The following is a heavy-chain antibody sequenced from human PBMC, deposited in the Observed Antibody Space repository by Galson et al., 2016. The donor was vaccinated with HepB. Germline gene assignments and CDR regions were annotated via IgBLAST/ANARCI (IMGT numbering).Heavy chain of an antibody. CDR2: SRNTPNGYPI. CDR3: TRVFDY. V-gene: IGHV3-72*01. J-gene: IGHJ4*02. CDR1: GFKFSDHD. Sequence: SLRLSCAASGFKFSDHDMDWVRQAPGKGLEWLGRSRNTPNGYPIEYAASVKGRFTISRDGSRSSLYLQMDSLRTEDTAVYYCTRVFDYWGQGALVTVSS.